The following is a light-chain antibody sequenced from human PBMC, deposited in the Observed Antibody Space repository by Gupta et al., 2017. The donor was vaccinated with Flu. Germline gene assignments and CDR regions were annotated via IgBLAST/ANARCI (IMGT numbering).Light chain of an antibody. J-gene: IGLJ3*02. V-gene: IGLV6-57*01. CDR1: SGSIADYN. Sequence: NFLLTQPHSVSASPGKTVTISLTRSSGSIADYNVQWYQQRPGSSPTTVIYEGSRRPSGVPDRFSGAVDSSSNSASLTISGLKTEDEADYYCQSYDVSSRVFGGGTKLTVL. CDR3: QSYDVSSRV. CDR2: EGS.